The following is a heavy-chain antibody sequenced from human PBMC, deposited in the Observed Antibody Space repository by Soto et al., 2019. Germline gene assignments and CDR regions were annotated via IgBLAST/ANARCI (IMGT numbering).Heavy chain of an antibody. D-gene: IGHD3-22*01. Sequence: QVQLVESGGGVVQPGRSLRLSCAASGFTFSSYAMHWVRQAPGKGLEWVAVISYDGSNKYYADSVKGRFTISRDNSKNTLYLQMNSLRAEDTAVYYGARDTGGGYSYDYGMDVWGQGTTVTVSS. CDR1: GFTFSSYA. J-gene: IGHJ6*02. CDR2: ISYDGSNK. CDR3: ARDTGGGYSYDYGMDV. V-gene: IGHV3-30-3*01.